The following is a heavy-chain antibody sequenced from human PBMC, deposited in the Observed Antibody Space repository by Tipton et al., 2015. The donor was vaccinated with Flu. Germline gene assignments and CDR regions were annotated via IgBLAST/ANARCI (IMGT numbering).Heavy chain of an antibody. D-gene: IGHD3-10*01. J-gene: IGHJ4*02. CDR2: IGSSGGNT. V-gene: IGHV3-23*01. CDR1: GFTFSSYA. CDR3: AKERGRFSGYDY. Sequence: SGFTFSSYAMKWVRQAPGKGLEWVSTIGSSGGNTYYADSVRGRFTISRDNSKNTLYLQMNSLRAEDTAIYYCAKERGRFSGYDYWGQGTLVTVSS.